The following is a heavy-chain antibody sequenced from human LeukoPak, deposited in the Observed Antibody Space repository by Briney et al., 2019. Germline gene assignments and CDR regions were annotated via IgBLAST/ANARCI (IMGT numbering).Heavy chain of an antibody. D-gene: IGHD6-13*01. CDR2: TYYRSKWYN. J-gene: IGHJ6*03. CDR3: ARDFRAAAGPDGGYYYYYYYMDV. V-gene: IGHV6-1*01. Sequence: SQTLSLTCAISGDSVSSNSAAWNWIRQSPSRGLEWLGRTYYRSKWYNDYAVSVKSRITINPDTSKNQFSLQLNSVTPEDTAVYYCARDFRAAAGPDGGYYYYYYYMDVWGKGTTVTVSS. CDR1: GDSVSSNSAA.